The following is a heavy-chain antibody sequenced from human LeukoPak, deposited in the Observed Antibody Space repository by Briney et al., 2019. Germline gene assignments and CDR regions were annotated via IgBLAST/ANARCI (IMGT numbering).Heavy chain of an antibody. CDR1: VFTFSTHT. CDR3: ARGLYYIDV. CDR2: ISGGTSVT. V-gene: IGHV3-48*01. Sequence: GGSLRLSCAASVFTFSTHTMAWVRQAPGEGLEWVSYISGGTSVTYYADSVKGRSTISRDNAKNSLSLKMNSMRTEDTAIYYCARGLYYIDVWGNGTAVTVS. J-gene: IGHJ6*03.